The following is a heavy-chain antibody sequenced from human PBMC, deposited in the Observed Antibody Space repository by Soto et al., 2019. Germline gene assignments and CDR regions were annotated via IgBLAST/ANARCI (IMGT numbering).Heavy chain of an antibody. V-gene: IGHV3-33*01. CDR1: GFTFSNYG. CDR2: IWYDGSNK. CDR3: ASEYCSGGSCYYYGMGV. J-gene: IGHJ6*02. D-gene: IGHD2-15*01. Sequence: QVQLVESGGGVVQPGRSLRLSCAASGFTFSNYGMHWVRQAPGKGLEWVAVIWYDGSNKYYADSVKGRFTISRDNSKNTLYLQMNSLRAEDTAVYYCASEYCSGGSCYYYGMGVWGQGTTVTVSS.